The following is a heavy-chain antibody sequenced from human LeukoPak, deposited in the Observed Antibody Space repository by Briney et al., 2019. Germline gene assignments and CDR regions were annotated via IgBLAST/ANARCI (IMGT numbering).Heavy chain of an antibody. CDR2: INHSGST. CDR3: ATGARNAFDY. V-gene: IGHV4-34*01. CDR1: GGSFSGYY. Sequence: SETLSLTCAVYGGSFSGYYRSWIRQPPGKGLEWIGEINHSGSTNYNPSLKSRVTISVDTSKNQFSLKLSSVTAADTAVYYCATGARNAFDYWGQGTLVTVSS. J-gene: IGHJ4*02. D-gene: IGHD1-26*01.